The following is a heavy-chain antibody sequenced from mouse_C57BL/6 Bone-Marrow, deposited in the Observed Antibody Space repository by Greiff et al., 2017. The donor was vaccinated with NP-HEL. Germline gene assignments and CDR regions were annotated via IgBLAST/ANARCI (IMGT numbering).Heavy chain of an antibody. J-gene: IGHJ1*03. V-gene: IGHV5-17*01. CDR2: ISSGSGTI. CDR1: GCRLVWWG. CDR3: ARGSHYYYYGSSYHYWYFDV. Sequence: EVQLVESGGGLVKPGGSLKIYCAAFGCRLVWWGDQLVGGAPGKCLEWVAYISSGSGTIYYADTVKGRFTISSDNAKNTLFLQMTSLRSEDTAMYYCARGSHYYYYGSSYHYWYFDVWGTGTTVTVSS. D-gene: IGHD1-1*01.